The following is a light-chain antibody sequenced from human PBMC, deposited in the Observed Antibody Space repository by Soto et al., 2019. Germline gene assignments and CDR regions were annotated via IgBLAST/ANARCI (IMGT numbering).Light chain of an antibody. J-gene: IGLJ2*01. CDR1: SNDVGGHIY. CDR2: EAS. Sequence: QSALTQPASVSGSPGQSITISCTGTSNDVGGHIYVSWYQQHPGKAPKLMIFEASNRPSGVSNRFSGSKSGNTASLTISGLQAEDEADYYCSSWTSTSTVLFGGGTPLTVL. V-gene: IGLV2-14*01. CDR3: SSWTSTSTVL.